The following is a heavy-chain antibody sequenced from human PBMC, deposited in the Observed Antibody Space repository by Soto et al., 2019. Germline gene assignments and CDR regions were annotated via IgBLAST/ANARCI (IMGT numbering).Heavy chain of an antibody. J-gene: IGHJ4*02. D-gene: IGHD3-16*01. Sequence: GESLKISCQGSGYTFRSHWIGWVRQMPGRGLEWMGIIYPGDSDTRYSPSFEGQVTISADMSINTTYVQWSSLKTSDTAIYYCARNADGGYYFDFCGQGTLVTVSS. CDR2: IYPGDSDT. CDR1: GYTFRSHW. V-gene: IGHV5-51*01. CDR3: ARNADGGYYFDF.